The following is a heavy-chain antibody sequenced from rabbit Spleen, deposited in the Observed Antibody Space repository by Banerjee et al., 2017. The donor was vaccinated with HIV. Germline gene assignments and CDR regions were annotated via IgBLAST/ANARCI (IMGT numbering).Heavy chain of an antibody. CDR2: INMVTGKS. J-gene: IGHJ6*01. V-gene: IGHV1S45*01. CDR3: ASDTGASFASYGMDR. D-gene: IGHD7-1*01. Sequence: QEQLVESGGGLVKPEGSLTLTCTASGFSFSYRHVMCWVRQAPGKGLELITCINMVTGKSVHASWAKGRFSMSRTSSTKVTLQMTSLTVADTATYFCASDTGASFASYGMDRWGPGTLVTVS. CDR1: GFSFSYRHV.